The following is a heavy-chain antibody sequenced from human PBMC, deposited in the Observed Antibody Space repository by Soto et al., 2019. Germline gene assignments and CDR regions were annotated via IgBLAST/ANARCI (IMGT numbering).Heavy chain of an antibody. D-gene: IGHD3-22*01. Sequence: ASVKVSCKASGYTFSCHGFIWVRQAPGQGLEWMGWISPYSGNTDYAQIFQGRISITTDTSTSTAYRELGSLSSDDTAVDYCAREFRSPFYDGTDNRYYFDYWGQGTTVTVSS. CDR2: ISPYSGNT. CDR3: AREFRSPFYDGTDNRYYFDY. J-gene: IGHJ4*03. V-gene: IGHV1-18*04. CDR1: GYTFSCHG.